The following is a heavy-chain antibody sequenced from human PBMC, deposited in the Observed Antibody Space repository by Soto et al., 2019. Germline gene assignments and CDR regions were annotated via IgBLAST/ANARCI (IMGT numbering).Heavy chain of an antibody. J-gene: IGHJ6*02. CDR1: GYSFTSYW. CDR3: ARHPVSSIAARYYYYGMDV. V-gene: IGHV5-10-1*01. Sequence: GESLKISCNGSGYSFTSYWISWVRQMPGKGLEWMGRIDPSDSYTNYSPSFQGHVTISADKSISTAYLQWSSLKASDTAMYYCARHPVSSIAARYYYYGMDVWGQGTTVTVSS. D-gene: IGHD6-6*01. CDR2: IDPSDSYT.